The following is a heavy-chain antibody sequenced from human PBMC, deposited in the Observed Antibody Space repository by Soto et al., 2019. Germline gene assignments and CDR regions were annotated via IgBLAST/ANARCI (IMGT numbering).Heavy chain of an antibody. J-gene: IGHJ4*02. D-gene: IGHD3-10*01. Sequence: PGWSLRLSCASSGFTFISYSMNWVRQAPGKGLEWVSSISSSSYIYYADSVKGRFTISRDNAKNSLYLQMNSLRAEDTAVYYCARESVYGSGSYPFDYWGQGTLVTVS. CDR2: ISSSSYI. V-gene: IGHV3-21*01. CDR3: ARESVYGSGSYPFDY. CDR1: GFTFISYS.